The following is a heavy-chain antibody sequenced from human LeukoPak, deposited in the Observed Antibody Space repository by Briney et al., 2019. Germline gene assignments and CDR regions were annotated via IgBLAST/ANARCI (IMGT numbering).Heavy chain of an antibody. CDR2: IFNSGST. D-gene: IGHD5-18*01. CDR1: GGPISGFY. CDR3: ARGQYNYGLYAFDV. J-gene: IGHJ3*01. Sequence: SETLSLTCSVSGGPISGFYWSWIRQPPGKGLEWIGYIFNSGSTTYNTSLKSRLTTSIDMSKNQLSLKLTSVTAADTALYCCARGQYNYGLYAFDVWGQGRVVTVSS. V-gene: IGHV4-59*01.